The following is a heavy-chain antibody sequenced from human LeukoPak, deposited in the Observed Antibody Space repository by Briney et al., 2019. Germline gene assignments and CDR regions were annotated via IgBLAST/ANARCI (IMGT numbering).Heavy chain of an antibody. D-gene: IGHD2/OR15-2a*01. V-gene: IGHV4-39*07. CDR2: IYYSGST. Sequence: SETLSLTCTVSGGSLSSSSYYWGWIRQPPGKRLEWIGSIYYSGSTYYNPSLKSRVTISVDTSKNQFSLKLSSVTAADTAVYCCAPGGDSTSGQWGQGTLVTVSS. J-gene: IGHJ4*02. CDR1: GGSLSSSSYY. CDR3: APGGDSTSGQ.